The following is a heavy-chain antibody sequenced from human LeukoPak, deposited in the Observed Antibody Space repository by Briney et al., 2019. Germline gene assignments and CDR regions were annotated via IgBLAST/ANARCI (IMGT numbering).Heavy chain of an antibody. CDR3: ARDGGNYYGSADFDY. D-gene: IGHD3-10*01. V-gene: IGHV3-48*04. CDR2: ISSSSSTI. Sequence: PGGSLRLSCAASGFTFSSYSMNWVRQAPGKGLEWVSYISSSSSTIYYADSVKGRFTISRDNAKNSLYLQVNSLRAEDTAVYYCARDGGNYYGSADFDYWGQGTLVTVSS. CDR1: GFTFSSYS. J-gene: IGHJ4*02.